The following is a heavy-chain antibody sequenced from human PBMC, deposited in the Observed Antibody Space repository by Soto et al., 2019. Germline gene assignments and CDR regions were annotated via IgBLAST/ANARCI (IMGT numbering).Heavy chain of an antibody. D-gene: IGHD4-4*01. Sequence: QVQLVQSGAEVKKPGSSVKVSCTASGGTFSSYAISWVRQAPGQGLEWLGGLIPIFGTANYAQKLQGRVTITADESPSTAYMELISLRSEDTAVYYCARTPTVTTRGVCWSFAYSGQGTRVTVSS. J-gene: IGHJ4*02. CDR1: GGTFSSYA. CDR2: LIPIFGTA. V-gene: IGHV1-69*12. CDR3: ARTPTVTTRGVCWSFAY.